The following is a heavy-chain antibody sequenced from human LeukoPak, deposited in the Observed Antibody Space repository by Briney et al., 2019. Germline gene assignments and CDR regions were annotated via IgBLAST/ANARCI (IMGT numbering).Heavy chain of an antibody. CDR3: ARHRTASDY. D-gene: IGHD3-16*02. J-gene: IGHJ4*02. V-gene: IGHV3-21*01. CDR1: GFTFSNAW. Sequence: PGGSLRLSCAASGFTFSNAWMSWVRQAPGKGLEWVSSITSSSSYIYYADSVKGRFTISRDNAKSSLYLQMNSLRAEDTALYYCARHRTASDYWGQGTLVTVSS. CDR2: ITSSSSYI.